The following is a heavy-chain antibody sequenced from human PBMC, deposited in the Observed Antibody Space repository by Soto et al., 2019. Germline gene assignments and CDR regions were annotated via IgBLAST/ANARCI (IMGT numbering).Heavy chain of an antibody. CDR1: GGSFSGYY. J-gene: IGHJ3*02. D-gene: IGHD3-3*01. Sequence: SETLSLTCAVYGGSFSGYYWSWIRQPPGKGLEWIGEINHSGSTNYNPSLKSRVTISVDTSKNQFSLKLSSVTAADTAVYYCARGLGYDLDAFDIWGQGTMVT. CDR3: ARGLGYDLDAFDI. CDR2: INHSGST. V-gene: IGHV4-34*01.